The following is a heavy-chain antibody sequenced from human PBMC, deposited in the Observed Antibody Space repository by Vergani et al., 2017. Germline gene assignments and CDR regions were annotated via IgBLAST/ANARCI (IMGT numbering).Heavy chain of an antibody. CDR1: NDSVSNTFYY. D-gene: IGHD5-24*01. Sequence: QVQLQESGPGLVKPSETLSLTCTVSNDSVSNTFYYWGWIRQTPGKGLEWIGSIYYSGSTYYNPSLESRVTMSVDTSTSQFSLKLSSVTAADTAVYYCARGSEKDGYNWAFDYWGQGTLVTVSS. CDR3: ARGSEKDGYNWAFDY. V-gene: IGHV4-39*07. CDR2: IYYSGST. J-gene: IGHJ4*02.